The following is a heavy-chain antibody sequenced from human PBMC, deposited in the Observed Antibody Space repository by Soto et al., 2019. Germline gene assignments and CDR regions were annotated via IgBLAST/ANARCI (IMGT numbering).Heavy chain of an antibody. Sequence: SETLSLTCTVSGGSISSYYWSWIRQPPGKGLEWIGYIYYSGSTNYNPSLKSRVTISVDTSKNQFSLKLSSVTAADTAVYYCARGGYSYGYGYFDYWGQGTLVTVS. CDR2: IYYSGST. V-gene: IGHV4-59*01. J-gene: IGHJ4*02. CDR3: ARGGYSYGYGYFDY. D-gene: IGHD5-18*01. CDR1: GGSISSYY.